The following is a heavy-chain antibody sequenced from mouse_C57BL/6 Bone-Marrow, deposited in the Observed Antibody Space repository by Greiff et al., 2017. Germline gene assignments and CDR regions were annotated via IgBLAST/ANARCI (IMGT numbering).Heavy chain of an antibody. CDR2: IWSGGST. CDR3: AKIADYAMDY. Sequence: QVQLQQSGPGLVQPSQSLSITCTVSGFSLTSYGVHWVRQPPGKGLEWLGVIWSGGSTDDNATFISRLSISKDNSKSQVFFKMNSLQADDTAIYYCAKIADYAMDYWGQGTSVTVSS. V-gene: IGHV2-4*01. CDR1: GFSLTSYG. J-gene: IGHJ4*01.